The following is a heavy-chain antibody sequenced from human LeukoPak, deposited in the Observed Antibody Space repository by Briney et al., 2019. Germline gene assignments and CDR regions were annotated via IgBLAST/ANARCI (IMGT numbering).Heavy chain of an antibody. Sequence: GASVKVSCKASGYTFTGYLMHWVRQAPGQGLGWMGIINPSGGTHTTYAQKFQGRVTMTRDTSTTTVYMELSSLRSEDTAVYYCARERSGLDYWGQGTLVTVSS. CDR3: ARERSGLDY. CDR1: GYTFTGYL. J-gene: IGHJ4*02. V-gene: IGHV1-46*01. CDR2: INPSGGTHT. D-gene: IGHD1-26*01.